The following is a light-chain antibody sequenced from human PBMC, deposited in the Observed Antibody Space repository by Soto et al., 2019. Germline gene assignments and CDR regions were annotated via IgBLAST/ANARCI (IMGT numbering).Light chain of an antibody. CDR3: QQRSNWPLT. V-gene: IGKV3-11*01. CDR1: QSVSSY. J-gene: IGKJ4*01. CDR2: DAS. Sequence: EIVLTQSPATLSLSPGERGTLSCRASQSVSSYLAWYQQKPGQAPRLLIYDASNRATGIPARFSGSVSGTDFTLTISSLEPEDFAVYYCQQRSNWPLTFGGGTKVDIK.